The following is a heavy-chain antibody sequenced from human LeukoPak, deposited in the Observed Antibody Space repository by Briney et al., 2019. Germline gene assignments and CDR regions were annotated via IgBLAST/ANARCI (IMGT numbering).Heavy chain of an antibody. D-gene: IGHD3-3*01. J-gene: IGHJ6*03. Sequence: PSETLSLTCTVSGYSISSGYYWGWIRQPPGKGLEWIGSIYHSGSTYYNPSLKSRVTISVDTSKNQFSLKLSSVTAADTAVYYCARGRGFWSGYRYYYYMDVWGKGTTVTVSS. CDR2: IYHSGST. CDR3: ARGRGFWSGYRYYYYMDV. V-gene: IGHV4-38-2*02. CDR1: GYSISSGYY.